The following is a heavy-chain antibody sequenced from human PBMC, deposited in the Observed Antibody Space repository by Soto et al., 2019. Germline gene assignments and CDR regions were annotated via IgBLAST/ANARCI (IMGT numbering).Heavy chain of an antibody. CDR1: GGTFSSYA. CDR3: ASHYDSSGYYYRGLDY. Sequence: QVQLVQSGAEVKKPGSSVKVSCKASGGTFSSYAISWVRQAPGQGLEWMGGIIPIDYAQKFQGRVTITADESTSTAYMELSSLRSEDTAVYYCASHYDSSGYYYRGLDYWGQGTLVTVSS. D-gene: IGHD3-22*01. V-gene: IGHV1-69*12. CDR2: IIPI. J-gene: IGHJ4*02.